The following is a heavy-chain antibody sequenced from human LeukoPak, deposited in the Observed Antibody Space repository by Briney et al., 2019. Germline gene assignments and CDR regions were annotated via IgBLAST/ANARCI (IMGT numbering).Heavy chain of an antibody. Sequence: GGSLRLSCAASGFTFSSCSMNWVRQAPGKGLEWVSYISSSSSTIYYADSVEGRFTISRDNAKNSLYLQMNSLRAEDTAVYYCASNLYASGSKDCWGQGTLVTVSS. CDR3: ASNLYASGSKDC. D-gene: IGHD3-10*01. CDR1: GFTFSSCS. CDR2: ISSSSSTI. V-gene: IGHV3-48*01. J-gene: IGHJ4*02.